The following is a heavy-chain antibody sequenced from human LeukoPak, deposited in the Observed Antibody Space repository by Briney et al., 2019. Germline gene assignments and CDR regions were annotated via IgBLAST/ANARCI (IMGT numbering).Heavy chain of an antibody. V-gene: IGHV3-53*04. CDR1: GFTVSSNY. Sequence: PGGSLRLSCAASGFTVSSNYMSWVRQAPGKGLEWVSVIYSGGSTYYADSVKGRFTISRHNPKNTLYLQMNSLRVEDTAVYYCARHNSGYDLLDYWGQGTLVTVSS. J-gene: IGHJ4*02. CDR2: IYSGGST. CDR3: ARHNSGYDLLDY. D-gene: IGHD5-12*01.